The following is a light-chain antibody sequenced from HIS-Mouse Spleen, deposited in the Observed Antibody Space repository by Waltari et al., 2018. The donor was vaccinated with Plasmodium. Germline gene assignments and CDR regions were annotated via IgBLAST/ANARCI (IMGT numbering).Light chain of an antibody. CDR1: KLGDKY. V-gene: IGLV3-1*01. CDR2: QDS. J-gene: IGLJ2*01. Sequence: SYELTQPPSVSVSPGQTASITCSGDKLGDKYACWYQQNPGQSPVLVIYQDSKRPSGIPERVSGSNSGNTATLTISGTQAMDEADYYCQAWDSSTGVFGGGTKLTVL. CDR3: QAWDSSTGV.